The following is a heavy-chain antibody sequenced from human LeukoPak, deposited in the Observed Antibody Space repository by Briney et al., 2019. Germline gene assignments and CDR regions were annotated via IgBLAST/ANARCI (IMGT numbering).Heavy chain of an antibody. CDR3: AKAQRGITGCFDL. CDR2: ISYDGSNK. Sequence: GGSLRLSCAVSGFTFSSYDMHWVRQAPGKGLEWVAVISYDGSNKYYADSVKGRFTISRDNSKNSLYLQMNSLRAEDMALYYCAKAQRGITGCFDLWGRGTLVTVSS. D-gene: IGHD3-16*01. CDR1: GFTFSSYD. V-gene: IGHV3-30*18. J-gene: IGHJ2*01.